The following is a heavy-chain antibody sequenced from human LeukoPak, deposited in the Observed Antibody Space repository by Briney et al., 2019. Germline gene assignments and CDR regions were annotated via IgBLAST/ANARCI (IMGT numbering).Heavy chain of an antibody. CDR1: GGSISSSSYY. Sequence: PSETLSLTCTVSGGSISSSSYYWGWIRQPPGKGLEWIGSIYYSGSTYYNPSLKSRVTISVDTSKNQFSLKLSSVTAADTAVYYCARGDSRGYYYFDYWGQGILVTVSS. CDR3: ARGDSRGYYYFDY. J-gene: IGHJ4*02. D-gene: IGHD3-22*01. CDR2: IYYSGST. V-gene: IGHV4-39*07.